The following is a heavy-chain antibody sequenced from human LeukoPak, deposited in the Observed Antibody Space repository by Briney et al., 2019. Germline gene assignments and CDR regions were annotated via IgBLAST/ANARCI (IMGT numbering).Heavy chain of an antibody. CDR2: INHSGST. CDR3: ARDRELDY. J-gene: IGHJ4*02. CDR1: GGSFSGYY. D-gene: IGHD3-10*01. V-gene: IGHV4-34*01. Sequence: SETLSLTCAVYGGSFSGYYWSWIRQPPGKGLEWIGEINHSGSTNYNPSLKSRVTISVDKSKNQFSLKLSSATAADTAVYYCARDRELDYWGQGTLVTVSS.